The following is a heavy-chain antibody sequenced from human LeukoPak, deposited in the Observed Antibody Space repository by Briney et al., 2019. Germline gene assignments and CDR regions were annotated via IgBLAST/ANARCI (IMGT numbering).Heavy chain of an antibody. CDR3: AREGCSGGSCYHNWFDP. D-gene: IGHD2-15*01. CDR1: GFTFSSYW. Sequence: RGSLRLSCAASGFTFSSYWMSWVRQAPGKGLEWVANINQDGSEKYYVDSVKGRFTISRDNAKNSLYLQMNSLRAEDTAVYYCAREGCSGGSCYHNWFDPWGQGTLVTVSS. J-gene: IGHJ5*02. V-gene: IGHV3-7*01. CDR2: INQDGSEK.